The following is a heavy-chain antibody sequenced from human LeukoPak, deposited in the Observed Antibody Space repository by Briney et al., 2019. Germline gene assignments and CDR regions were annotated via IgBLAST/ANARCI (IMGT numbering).Heavy chain of an antibody. D-gene: IGHD3-10*01. CDR3: TRSLNYFTSGTSRRDFDS. Sequence: GGSLRLSCTASGFTFSHYAMIWVRQTPGKGLEWVSAINDGDDGPYYADSVKGRFTISRDNSKNTLFLQMSNLRAEDTALYYCTRSLNYFTSGTSRRDFDSWGQGTLVTVSS. CDR1: GFTFSHYA. V-gene: IGHV3-23*01. J-gene: IGHJ4*02. CDR2: INDGDDGP.